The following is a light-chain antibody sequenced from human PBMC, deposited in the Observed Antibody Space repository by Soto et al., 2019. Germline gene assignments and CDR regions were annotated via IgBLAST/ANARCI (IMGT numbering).Light chain of an antibody. CDR2: GNS. Sequence: QSVLTQPPSVSGAPGQRVTISCTGSSSNIGAGYDVHWYQQLPGTAPKLIIYGNSNRPSGVPDRFSGSKSGTSASLSITGLEDEDEAEYYCQSYASSLSGSVVFGGGTELTVL. V-gene: IGLV1-40*01. CDR3: QSYASSLSGSVV. J-gene: IGLJ2*01. CDR1: SSNIGAGYD.